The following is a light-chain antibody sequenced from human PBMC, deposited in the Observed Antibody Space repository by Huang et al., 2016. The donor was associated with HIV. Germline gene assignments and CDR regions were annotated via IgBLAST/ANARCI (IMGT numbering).Light chain of an antibody. J-gene: IGKJ5*01. CDR3: QKSYSPPV. CDR1: QSIRTY. V-gene: IGKV1-39*01. Sequence: DIQMTQSPSSLSASVGDRVTITCRASQSIRTYLNWYQQNPGKAPRLLIYAASSLQSGVPSRFSGSGSGTDFTLTINSLQAEDFATYYCQKSYSPPVFGQGTRLEIK. CDR2: AAS.